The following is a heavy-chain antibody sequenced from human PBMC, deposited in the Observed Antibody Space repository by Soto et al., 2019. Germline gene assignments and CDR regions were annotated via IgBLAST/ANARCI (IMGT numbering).Heavy chain of an antibody. V-gene: IGHV4-59*01. CDR3: ARGRRYYYDNTGPYYFDH. CDR1: GGSISSYY. Sequence: PSETLSLTCTVSGGSISSYYWSWIRQPPGNELEWIAYIYYSGSTNYNPSLKSRVTISVDTSKNQFSLKLTSVTAADTAVYYCARGRRYYYDNTGPYYFDHWGQGSLVTVSS. CDR2: IYYSGST. D-gene: IGHD3-22*01. J-gene: IGHJ4*02.